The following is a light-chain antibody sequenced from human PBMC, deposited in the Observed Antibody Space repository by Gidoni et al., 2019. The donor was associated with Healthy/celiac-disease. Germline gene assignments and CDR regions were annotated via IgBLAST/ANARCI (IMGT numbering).Light chain of an antibody. Sequence: EIVMTQSPATLSVSPGERATLSCRASQSVSSNLAWYQQKPGQAPRLLIYGASTRATGIPAWFSGSGSGTEFTLTISSLQSEDFAVYYCQQYNNWPPLTFXGXTKVEI. CDR3: QQYNNWPPLT. CDR1: QSVSSN. J-gene: IGKJ4*01. V-gene: IGKV3-15*01. CDR2: GAS.